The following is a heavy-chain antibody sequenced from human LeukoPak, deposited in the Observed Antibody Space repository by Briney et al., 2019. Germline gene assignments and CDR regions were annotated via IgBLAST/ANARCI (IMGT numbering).Heavy chain of an antibody. J-gene: IGHJ6*02. Sequence: SQTLSLTCTVSGGSISSGGYYWSWIRQHPGKGLEWIGYIYYSGSTYYNPSLKSRVTISVDTSKNQFSLKLSSVTAADTAVYYCARGVDYYDSSGYPRGYGMDVWGQGTTVTVSS. V-gene: IGHV4-31*03. CDR2: IYYSGST. CDR1: GGSISSGGYY. CDR3: ARGVDYYDSSGYPRGYGMDV. D-gene: IGHD3-22*01.